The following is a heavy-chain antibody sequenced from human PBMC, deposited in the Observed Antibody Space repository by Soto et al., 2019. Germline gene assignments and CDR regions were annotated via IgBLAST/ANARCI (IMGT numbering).Heavy chain of an antibody. J-gene: IGHJ6*02. CDR2: INRDGSTT. V-gene: IGHV3-74*01. CDR3: ARACMVYGMAGYYGMDV. D-gene: IGHD2-8*01. CDR1: GFTFSSYW. Sequence: ELQLVESGGGLVQPGGSLRLSCAASGFTFSSYWMHWVRQAPGKGLLWVSRINRDGSTTDYADSVKGRITISRDNARNTLYLQMDSLRAEDTAVYYCARACMVYGMAGYYGMDVWGQGTTVAVSS.